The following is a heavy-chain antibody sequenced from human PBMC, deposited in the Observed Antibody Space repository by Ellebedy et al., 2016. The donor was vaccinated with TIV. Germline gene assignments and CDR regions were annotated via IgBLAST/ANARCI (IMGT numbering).Heavy chain of an antibody. Sequence: ASVKVSCKASGYTFTSYGISWVRQDPGQGLEWVVWVSTHNGHTNYAQRIPGRVTMTTDTSTSTVYMELRSLRSDDTAVYYCATGGGEFGYFYYYYMDVWGEGTTVTVSS. D-gene: IGHD3-16*01. CDR3: ATGGGEFGYFYYYYMDV. V-gene: IGHV1-18*01. CDR1: GYTFTSYG. CDR2: VSTHNGHT. J-gene: IGHJ6*03.